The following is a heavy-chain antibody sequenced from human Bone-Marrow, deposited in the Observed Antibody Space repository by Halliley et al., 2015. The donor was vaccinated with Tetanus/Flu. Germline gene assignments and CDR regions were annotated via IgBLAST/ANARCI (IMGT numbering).Heavy chain of an antibody. V-gene: IGHV3-33*01. CDR2: IRHDGGIA. Sequence: AVIRHDGGIAQYADSVKGRFTISRDNSKNALYLQMNILRAEDTAVYYCTRDRYSNLFYYYGMDVWGQGTTVTVSS. D-gene: IGHD6-13*01. J-gene: IGHJ6*02. CDR3: TRDRYSNLFYYYGMDV.